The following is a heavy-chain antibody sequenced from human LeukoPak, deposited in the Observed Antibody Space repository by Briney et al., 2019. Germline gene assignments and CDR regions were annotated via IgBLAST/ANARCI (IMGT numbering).Heavy chain of an antibody. J-gene: IGHJ3*02. CDR1: GGSLSSYY. D-gene: IGHD3-3*01. Sequence: SETLSLTCTVSGGSLSSYYWSWIRQPAGKGLEWIGRIYTSGSTNYNPSLKSRVTMSVDKSKDQFSLKLSSVTAADTAVYYCARDAYYDFWSGYYIVAFDIWGQGTMVTVSS. CDR3: ARDAYYDFWSGYYIVAFDI. V-gene: IGHV4-4*07. CDR2: IYTSGST.